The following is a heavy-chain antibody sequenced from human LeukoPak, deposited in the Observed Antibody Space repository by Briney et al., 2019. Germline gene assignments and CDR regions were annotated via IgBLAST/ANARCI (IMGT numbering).Heavy chain of an antibody. J-gene: IGHJ5*02. CDR2: ISGSGGSA. V-gene: IGHV3-23*01. CDR3: AKSRATVVTPLWFDP. D-gene: IGHD4-23*01. CDR1: GFTFSSYA. Sequence: GGSLRLSCAASGFTFSSYAMSWVRQAPGKGLEWVSAISGSGGSAYYADSVKGRFTISRDNSKNTLHLQMNSLRAEDTAVYYCAKSRATVVTPLWFDPWGQGTLVTVSS.